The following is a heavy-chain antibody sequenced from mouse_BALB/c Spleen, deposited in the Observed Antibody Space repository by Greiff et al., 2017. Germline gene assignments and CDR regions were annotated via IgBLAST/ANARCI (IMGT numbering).Heavy chain of an antibody. CDR2: ISYSGST. J-gene: IGHJ3*01. Sequence: EVKLVESGPGLVKPSHSLSLTCTVTGYSITSDYAWNWIRQFPGNTLEWMGYISYSGSTSYNPSLKSRISIPRDTSKNQFFLQLNSVTTEDTATYFCESTRGSAWFAYWGQGTLVTVSA. CDR1: GYSITSDYA. CDR3: ESTRGSAWFAY. V-gene: IGHV3-2*02.